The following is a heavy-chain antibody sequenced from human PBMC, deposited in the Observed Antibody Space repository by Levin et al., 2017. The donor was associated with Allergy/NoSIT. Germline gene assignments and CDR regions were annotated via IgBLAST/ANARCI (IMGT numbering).Heavy chain of an antibody. CDR1: GGSFSGYY. J-gene: IGHJ4*02. V-gene: IGHV4-34*01. CDR2: INHSGST. CDR3: ARMRWFGESPSGY. Sequence: PSETLSLTCAVYGGSFSGYYWSWIRQPPGKGLEWIGEINHSGSTNYNPSLKSRVTISVDTSKNQFSLKLSSVTAADTAVYYCARMRWFGESPSGYWGQGTLVTVSS. D-gene: IGHD3-10*01.